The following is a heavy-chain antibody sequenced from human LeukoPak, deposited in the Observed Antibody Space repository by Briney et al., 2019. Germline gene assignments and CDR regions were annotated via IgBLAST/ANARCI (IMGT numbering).Heavy chain of an antibody. Sequence: SVKVSCKASGYTFTNYGISWVRQAPGQGLEWMGGIIPIFGTANYAQKFQGRVTITTDESTSTAYMELSSLRSEDTAVYYCAREWGQSSAFDIWGQGTMVTVSS. D-gene: IGHD7-27*01. CDR1: GYTFTNYG. CDR2: IIPIFGTA. CDR3: AREWGQSSAFDI. V-gene: IGHV1-69*05. J-gene: IGHJ3*02.